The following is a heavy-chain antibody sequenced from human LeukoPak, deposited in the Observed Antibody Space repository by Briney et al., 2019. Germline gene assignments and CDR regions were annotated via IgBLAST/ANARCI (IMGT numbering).Heavy chain of an antibody. CDR2: ISSGDSR. CDR1: GFTVSRNY. Sequence: GGSLRLSCAASGFTVSRNYMTWVRQAPGKGLEWVSVISSGDSRYYADSVKGRFFISRDSSNNTLYLQMHSLRADDTAVYYCARVIISGSSYHWGQGTLVTVSS. D-gene: IGHD1-26*01. CDR3: ARVIISGSSYH. V-gene: IGHV3-53*01. J-gene: IGHJ1*01.